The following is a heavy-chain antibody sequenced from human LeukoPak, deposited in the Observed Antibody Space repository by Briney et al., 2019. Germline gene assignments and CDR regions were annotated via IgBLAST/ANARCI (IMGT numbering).Heavy chain of an antibody. J-gene: IGHJ4*02. Sequence: SQTLSLTCTVSGGSISSGDYYWSWIRLPPGKGLEWIGYIYYSGSTYYNPSLKSRVTISVDTSKNQFSLKLSSVTAADGAVYYCARDASGYYYDSSGYRVFDYWGQGTLVTVSS. CDR3: ARDASGYYYDSSGYRVFDY. D-gene: IGHD3-22*01. V-gene: IGHV4-30-4*01. CDR2: IYYSGST. CDR1: GGSISSGDYY.